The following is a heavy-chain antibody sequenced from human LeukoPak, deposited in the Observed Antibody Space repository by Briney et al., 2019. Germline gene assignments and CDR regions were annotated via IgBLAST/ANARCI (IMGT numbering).Heavy chain of an antibody. V-gene: IGHV4-59*01. D-gene: IGHD3-22*01. CDR3: ARDLDYYDSSGFDP. CDR2: IYYSGST. CDR1: GGSISSYY. Sequence: SETLSLTCTVSGGSISSYYWSWIRQPPGKGLEWIGYIYYSGSTNYNPSLKSRVTISVDTSKNQFSLKLSSVTAADTAVYYCARDLDYYDSSGFDPWGQGTLVTVSS. J-gene: IGHJ5*02.